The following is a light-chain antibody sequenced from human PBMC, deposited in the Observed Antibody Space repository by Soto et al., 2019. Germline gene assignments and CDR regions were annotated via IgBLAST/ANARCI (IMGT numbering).Light chain of an antibody. CDR1: QRITNNF. CDR2: GAS. J-gene: IGKJ2*01. Sequence: EIVLTQSPGALSLSPGERATLSCRASQRITNNFLAWFQQKPGLAPRLLIHGASTRASGVPGRFSGGGSGTDFVLTISRLEPEDFAVYYCQQYVRSPITFGQGTKLQIK. V-gene: IGKV3-20*01. CDR3: QQYVRSPIT.